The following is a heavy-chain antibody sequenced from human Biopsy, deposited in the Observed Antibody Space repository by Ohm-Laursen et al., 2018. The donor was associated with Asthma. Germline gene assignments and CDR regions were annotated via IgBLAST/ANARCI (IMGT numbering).Heavy chain of an antibody. V-gene: IGHV3-48*02. CDR1: GFTFSSYS. J-gene: IGHJ4*02. CDR3: ARPRWGPYGY. D-gene: IGHD4-17*01. Sequence: SLRLSCAASGFTFSSYSMNWVRQAPGKGPEWVSYISSSSSTIYYADSVKGRFTISRDNAKNSLYLQTNSLRDEDTAVYYCARPRWGPYGYWGQGTLVTVSS. CDR2: ISSSSSTI.